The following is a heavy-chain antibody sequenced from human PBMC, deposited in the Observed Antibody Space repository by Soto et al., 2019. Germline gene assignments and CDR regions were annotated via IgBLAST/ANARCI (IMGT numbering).Heavy chain of an antibody. Sequence: GGSLRLSCAASGFTFSSYAMSWVRQAPGKGLEWVSALSGSGGSTYYADSVKGRFTISRDNSKNTLYLQMNSLRAEDTAVYYCAKSWGCSGGSCYGNWFDPWGQGTLVTVSS. CDR2: LSGSGGST. CDR1: GFTFSSYA. D-gene: IGHD2-15*01. CDR3: AKSWGCSGGSCYGNWFDP. J-gene: IGHJ5*02. V-gene: IGHV3-23*01.